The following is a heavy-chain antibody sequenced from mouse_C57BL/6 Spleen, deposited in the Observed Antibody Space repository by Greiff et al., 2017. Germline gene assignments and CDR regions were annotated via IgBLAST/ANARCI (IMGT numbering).Heavy chain of an antibody. CDR3: ASWGQLGDYAMDY. J-gene: IGHJ4*01. V-gene: IGHV1-39*01. CDR2: INPNYGTT. CDR1: GYSFTDYN. D-gene: IGHD4-1*02. Sequence: EVQLQQSGPELVKPGASVKISCKASGYSFTDYNMNWVKQSNGKSLEWIGVINPNYGTTSYNQKFKGKATLTVDKSSSTAYMQLNSLTSEDSAVYYCASWGQLGDYAMDYWGQGTSVTVSS.